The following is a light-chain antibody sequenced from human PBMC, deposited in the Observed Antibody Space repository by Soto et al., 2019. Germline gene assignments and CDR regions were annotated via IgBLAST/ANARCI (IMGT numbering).Light chain of an antibody. J-gene: IGKJ4*01. Sequence: DIQMTQSPSSLSASVGDRVTITCRASQSISSYLNWFQQKPGKTPKLLIYAASSLQSGVSSRFSGSGSGTDFTLTISSLQPEDFATYYCQQSYSTLLTFGGGTKVDI. V-gene: IGKV1-39*01. CDR3: QQSYSTLLT. CDR1: QSISSY. CDR2: AAS.